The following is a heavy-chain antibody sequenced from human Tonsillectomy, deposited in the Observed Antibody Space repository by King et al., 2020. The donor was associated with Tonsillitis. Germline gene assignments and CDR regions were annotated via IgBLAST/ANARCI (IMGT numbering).Heavy chain of an antibody. V-gene: IGHV4-61*02. Sequence: VPLQESGPGLVKPSQTLSLTCTVSGGSIRSGSYYWSWIRQPAGKGLEWIGRIYTSGSTNYNPSLKSRVTMSVDTSKSQFSLKLSSVTAADTAVYYCARSSPDNWGRMYYFDYWGQGTLVTVSS. CDR3: ARSSPDNWGRMYYFDY. CDR1: GGSIRSGSYY. D-gene: IGHD1-1*01. J-gene: IGHJ4*02. CDR2: IYTSGST.